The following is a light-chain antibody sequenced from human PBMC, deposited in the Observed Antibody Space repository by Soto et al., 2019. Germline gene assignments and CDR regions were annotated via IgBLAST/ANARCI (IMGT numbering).Light chain of an antibody. J-gene: IGKJ1*01. CDR2: GAS. Sequence: EIVLTQSPGTLSLSPGERATLYCRASQSVTNNYLAWYQQRPGLAPRLLIYGASTRTAGIPDRFTGSGSGTDFTLTISRLEPEDFAVYYCQQYGSSGTFGQGTKVDIK. CDR3: QQYGSSGT. CDR1: QSVTNNY. V-gene: IGKV3-20*01.